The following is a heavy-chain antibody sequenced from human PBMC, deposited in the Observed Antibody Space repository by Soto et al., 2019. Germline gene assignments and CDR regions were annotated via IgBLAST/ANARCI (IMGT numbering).Heavy chain of an antibody. J-gene: IGHJ4*02. CDR1: GFEFRANW. Sequence: QPGGSLRLSCAASGFEFRANWMHWVRQAPGQGLVWVSRLNHEGTYKSYADSVKGRFTISRDNVKSELYLQMNNLRTEDTAVYYCARGGLEPFDYWGQGTLVTVS. D-gene: IGHD1-1*01. CDR3: ARGGLEPFDY. CDR2: LNHEGTYK. V-gene: IGHV3-74*01.